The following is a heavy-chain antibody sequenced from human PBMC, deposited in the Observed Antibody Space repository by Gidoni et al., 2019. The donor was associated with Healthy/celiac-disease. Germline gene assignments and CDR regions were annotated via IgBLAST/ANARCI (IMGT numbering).Heavy chain of an antibody. J-gene: IGHJ4*02. Sequence: QVQLVQSGAEVTKPGASVKVSCKASGGTFSSDAISWVRQAPGQGLEGMGGIIRICGTANYAQKSRGRVTITADESTSTDYMELSSLRSEDTALYYCARAVGATTVGPYLIIFDYWGQGTLVTVSS. D-gene: IGHD1-26*01. CDR1: GGTFSSDA. V-gene: IGHV1-69*01. CDR3: ARAVGATTVGPYLIIFDY. CDR2: IIRICGTA.